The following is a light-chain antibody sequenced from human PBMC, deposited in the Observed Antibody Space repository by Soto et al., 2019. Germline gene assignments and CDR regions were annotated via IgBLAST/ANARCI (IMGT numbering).Light chain of an antibody. Sequence: EIVMTQSPATLSVSPGERATLSCRASQSVSSNLAWYQQKPGQAPRLLIYGASTRATGIPARFSGSGSGTEFTLTTSSLQAEDCAVYYCQQYNNWPSTFGQGTKLEIK. CDR1: QSVSSN. J-gene: IGKJ2*02. CDR2: GAS. V-gene: IGKV3-15*01. CDR3: QQYNNWPST.